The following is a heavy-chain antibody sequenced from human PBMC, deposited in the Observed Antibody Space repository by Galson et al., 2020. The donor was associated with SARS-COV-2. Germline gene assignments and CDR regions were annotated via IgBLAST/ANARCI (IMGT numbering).Heavy chain of an antibody. J-gene: IGHJ4*02. CDR3: AKLAEGRRSSEDY. CDR1: IGSMTSHY. D-gene: IGHD1-26*01. Sequence: ETSETLSLTCAVSIGSMTSHYWRWIRQAPGKGLERIGYISYDGSTTYNPSLKSRVTISIDTSKNQFSLRLTSVTAADTALYYCAKLAEGRRSSEDYWGQGTRVTVSS. V-gene: IGHV4-59*08. CDR2: ISYDGST.